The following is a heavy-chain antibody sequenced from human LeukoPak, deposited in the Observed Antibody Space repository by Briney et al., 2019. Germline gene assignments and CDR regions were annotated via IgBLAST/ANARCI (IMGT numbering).Heavy chain of an antibody. CDR3: AKSPYYDILTGHFDY. CDR1: GFTFSSYS. D-gene: IGHD3-9*01. Sequence: GGSLRLSCAASGFTFSSYSMNWVRQAPGKGLEWVSSISSSSSYIYYADSVKGRFTISKDNSKNTLYLQMNSLRAEDTAVYYCAKSPYYDILTGHFDYWGQGTLVTVSS. CDR2: ISSSSSYI. V-gene: IGHV3-21*04. J-gene: IGHJ4*02.